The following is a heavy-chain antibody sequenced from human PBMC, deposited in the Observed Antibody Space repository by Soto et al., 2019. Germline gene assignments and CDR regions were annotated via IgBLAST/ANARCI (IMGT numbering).Heavy chain of an antibody. CDR3: ARAPGSWYSPFDY. CDR2: ILNTGST. Sequence: QVQLQESGPGLVKPSETLSLTCTLSGGSISDYYWGWMRQPPGKGLEWIGYILNTGSTTHNPSLKSRVTISVDTPKNQVSLKLSAVTAADTAVYYCARAPGSWYSPFDYWGQGTLVTVSS. CDR1: GGSISDYY. D-gene: IGHD6-13*01. V-gene: IGHV4-59*01. J-gene: IGHJ4*02.